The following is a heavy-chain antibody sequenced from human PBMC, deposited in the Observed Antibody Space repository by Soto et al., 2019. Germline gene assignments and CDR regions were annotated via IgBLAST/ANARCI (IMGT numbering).Heavy chain of an antibody. CDR1: GGSISSYY. J-gene: IGHJ6*02. Sequence: QVQLQESGPGLVKPSETMSLSCTVSGGSISSYYWSWFRQSPGKRMEWIGYVHHSWGSSYNPSLQSRVAISLHTPKSQFSLKVTSVTATDAAVYYCARQGFGPLHGLVDVWGQGTTVTVSS. CDR2: VHHSWGS. V-gene: IGHV4-59*08. CDR3: ARQGFGPLHGLVDV. D-gene: IGHD3-10*01.